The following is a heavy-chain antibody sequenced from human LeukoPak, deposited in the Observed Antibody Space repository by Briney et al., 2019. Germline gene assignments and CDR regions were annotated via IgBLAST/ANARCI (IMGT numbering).Heavy chain of an antibody. J-gene: IGHJ4*02. CDR2: IKSDGSST. Sequence: PWGSLSCTCAASGFTFSSYWMHWVRQAPGKGLVWVSRIKSDGSSTSYADSVKGRFTISRDNAKNTLYLQMNSLRAEDTAVYYCARGSYYYDSSGCSPGDYWGRETLVTVSS. D-gene: IGHD3-22*01. V-gene: IGHV3-74*01. CDR1: GFTFSSYW. CDR3: ARGSYYYDSSGCSPGDY.